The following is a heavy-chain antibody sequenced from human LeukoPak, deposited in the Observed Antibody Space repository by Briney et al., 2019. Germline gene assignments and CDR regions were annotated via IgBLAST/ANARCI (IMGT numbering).Heavy chain of an antibody. CDR1: GGSISSSSYY. Sequence: SETLSLTCTVSGGSISSSSYYWGWIRQPPGKGLEWIGSIYYSGSTHYNPSLKSRVTISVDTSKNQFSLKLSSVTAADTAVSYCARLGIGLLDYWGQGTLVTVSS. CDR2: IYYSGST. CDR3: ARLGIGLLDY. J-gene: IGHJ4*02. V-gene: IGHV4-39*01. D-gene: IGHD2-21*02.